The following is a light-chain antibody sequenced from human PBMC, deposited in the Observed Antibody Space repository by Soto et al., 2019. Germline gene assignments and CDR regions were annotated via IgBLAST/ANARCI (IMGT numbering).Light chain of an antibody. J-gene: IGLJ1*01. V-gene: IGLV2-14*01. CDR2: DVS. Sequence: QPVLTQPASVSGSPGQSITFYCTGTGSDVGGYKYVSWYQQLPGKAPKLMIYDVSYRPSVVSDRFSGSKSGNTASLIISGLQAEDEADYYCSSYASSSPFVFGIGTKVTDL. CDR1: GSDVGGYKY. CDR3: SSYASSSPFV.